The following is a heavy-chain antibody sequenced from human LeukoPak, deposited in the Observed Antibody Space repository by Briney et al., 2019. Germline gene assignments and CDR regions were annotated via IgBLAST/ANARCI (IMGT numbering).Heavy chain of an antibody. CDR2: INSDGSST. CDR1: GFTFTNYW. Sequence: GGSLRLSCAVSGFTFTNYWMSWARQSPGKGLVWVSRINSDGSSTNYADSVKGRFTISRDNAKNTLYLQMNSLRAEDTAVYYCARGLSSSSIHPFGYWGQGTLVTVSS. J-gene: IGHJ4*02. CDR3: ARGLSSSSIHPFGY. D-gene: IGHD6-6*01. V-gene: IGHV3-74*01.